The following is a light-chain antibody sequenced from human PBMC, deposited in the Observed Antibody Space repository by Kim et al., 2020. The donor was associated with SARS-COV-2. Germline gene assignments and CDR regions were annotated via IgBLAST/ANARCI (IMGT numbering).Light chain of an antibody. CDR3: QQRSNWPPGP. V-gene: IGKV3-11*01. Sequence: SPGERATLSCRASQSVSSYLAWYQQKPGQAPRLLIYDASNRATGIPARFSGSGSGTDFTLTISSLEPEDFAVYYCQQRSNWPPGPFGPGTKVDIK. CDR2: DAS. J-gene: IGKJ3*01. CDR1: QSVSSY.